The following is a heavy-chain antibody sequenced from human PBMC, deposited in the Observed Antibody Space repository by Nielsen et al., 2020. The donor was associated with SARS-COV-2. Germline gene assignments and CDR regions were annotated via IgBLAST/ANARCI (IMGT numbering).Heavy chain of an antibody. CDR2: IYYSGST. Sequence: SETLSLTCTVSGGSISSYYWSWIRQPPGKGLEWIGYIYYSGSTNYNPSLKSRVTISVDTSKNQFSLKLSSVTAADTAVYYCARGSGITMVRGVKRGSFDLWGRGTLVTVSS. V-gene: IGHV4-59*12. CDR3: ARGSGITMVRGVKRGSFDL. CDR1: GGSISSYY. D-gene: IGHD3-10*01. J-gene: IGHJ2*01.